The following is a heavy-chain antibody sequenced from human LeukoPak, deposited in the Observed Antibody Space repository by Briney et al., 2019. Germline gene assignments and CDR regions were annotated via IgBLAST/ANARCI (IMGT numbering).Heavy chain of an antibody. Sequence: GGSLRLSCAASGFTFSNYAMSWVRQAPGKGLEWVSAVSGSGDYTYYADSVKGRFTISRDNSKNTLYLQMNSLRAEDTAVYYCARVSSSSFHPDYWGQGTLVTVSS. J-gene: IGHJ4*02. CDR3: ARVSSSSFHPDY. V-gene: IGHV3-23*01. CDR1: GFTFSNYA. D-gene: IGHD6-13*01. CDR2: VSGSGDYT.